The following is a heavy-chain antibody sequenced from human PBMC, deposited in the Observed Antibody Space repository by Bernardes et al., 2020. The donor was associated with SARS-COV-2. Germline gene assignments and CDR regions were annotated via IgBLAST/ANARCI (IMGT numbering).Heavy chain of an antibody. CDR1: GFTFRAYS. CDR2: ISSDGGFT. V-gene: IGHV3-64D*06. CDR3: VKESSSGMDV. D-gene: IGHD1-26*01. J-gene: IGHJ6*02. Sequence: GSLRLSFSASGFTFRAYSMHWVRQAPGKGLEYVSTISSDGGFTYHADSVKGRFTISRDNSMNTLYLQMSSLGPEDTAVYYCVKESSSGMDVWGQGTTVTVSS.